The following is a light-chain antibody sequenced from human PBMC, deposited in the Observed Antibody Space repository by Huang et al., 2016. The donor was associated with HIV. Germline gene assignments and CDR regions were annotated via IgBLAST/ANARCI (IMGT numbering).Light chain of an antibody. CDR1: QSLTKF. J-gene: IGKJ4*02. CDR3: QQRSSSLT. CDR2: NAT. Sequence: IVLTQSPATLYLSPGERATLSCRASQSLTKFLAWYQQKPGQAPRLLIYNATDRATGVPARFSGGGSGTDFTLTITDLKAEDFAIYYCQQRSSSLTFGGGTKVEIK. V-gene: IGKV3-11*01.